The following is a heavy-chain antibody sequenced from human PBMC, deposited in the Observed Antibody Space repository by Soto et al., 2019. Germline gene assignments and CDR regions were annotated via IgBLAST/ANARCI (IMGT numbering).Heavy chain of an antibody. CDR1: GYTFTSYA. CDR3: ARDLPPVDY. Sequence: QVQLVQSGAEVKKPGASVKFSCKASGYTFTSYAMHWGRQAPGQRLEWMGWINADNGNTKYSQKFQGRVTITRDTSGRTAYMELSSLRSEDMAVYYCARDLPPVDYWGQGTLVTVSS. V-gene: IGHV1-3*01. J-gene: IGHJ4*02. CDR2: INADNGNT.